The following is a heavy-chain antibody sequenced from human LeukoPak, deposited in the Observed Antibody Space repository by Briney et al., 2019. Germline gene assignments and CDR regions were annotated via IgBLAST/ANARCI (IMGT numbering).Heavy chain of an antibody. CDR2: ISSSSSYI. D-gene: IGHD3-16*01. Sequence: GGSLRLSCAASGFTFSSYSMNWVRQAPGKGLEWVSSISSSSSYIYYADSVKGRFTISRDNAKNSLYLQMNSLRDEDTAVYYCAREERYGPTYGMDVWGQGTTVTVSS. CDR1: GFTFSSYS. V-gene: IGHV3-21*01. J-gene: IGHJ6*02. CDR3: AREERYGPTYGMDV.